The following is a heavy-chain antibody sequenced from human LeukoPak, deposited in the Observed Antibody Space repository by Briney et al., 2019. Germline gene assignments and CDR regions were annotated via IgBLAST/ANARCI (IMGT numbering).Heavy chain of an antibody. CDR3: ARGRDYDFWSGYYNRELDY. V-gene: IGHV4-59*12. CDR2: IYYSGST. Sequence: KASETLSLTCTVSGDSISSYYWSWIRQPPGKGLEWIGYIYYSGSTNYNPSLKSRVTISIDTSKNQFSLKLSSVTAADTAVYYCARGRDYDFWSGYYNRELDYWGQGTLVTVSS. D-gene: IGHD3-3*01. J-gene: IGHJ4*02. CDR1: GDSISSYY.